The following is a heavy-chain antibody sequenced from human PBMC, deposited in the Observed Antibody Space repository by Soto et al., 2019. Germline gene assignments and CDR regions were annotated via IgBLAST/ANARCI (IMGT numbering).Heavy chain of an antibody. Sequence: GASVKVSCKASGYTFSSYGINWVRQAPGQGLEWMGWISAHNGNTNYAQKLQGRVTMTTDTSTSTAYMELRSLRSDDTAVYYCARDSYDFWSGYYHTPFDYWGQGTLVTVSS. J-gene: IGHJ4*02. CDR1: GYTFSSYG. V-gene: IGHV1-18*01. CDR3: ARDSYDFWSGYYHTPFDY. CDR2: ISAHNGNT. D-gene: IGHD3-3*01.